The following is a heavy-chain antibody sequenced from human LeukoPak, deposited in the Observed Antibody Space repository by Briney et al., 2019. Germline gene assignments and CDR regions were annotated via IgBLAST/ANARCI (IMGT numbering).Heavy chain of an antibody. CDR2: IYSGGST. Sequence: PGGSLRLSCAASGFTFSSYGMSWVRQAPGKGLEWVSVIYSGGSTYYADSVKGRFTISRDNSKNTLYLQMNSLRAEDTAVYYCARVYDSSGYFFDYWGQGTLVTVSS. J-gene: IGHJ4*02. V-gene: IGHV3-66*01. CDR1: GFTFSSYG. CDR3: ARVYDSSGYFFDY. D-gene: IGHD3-22*01.